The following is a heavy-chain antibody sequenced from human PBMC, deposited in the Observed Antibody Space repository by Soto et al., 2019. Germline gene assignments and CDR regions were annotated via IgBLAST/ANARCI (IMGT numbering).Heavy chain of an antibody. J-gene: IGHJ4*02. V-gene: IGHV3-33*01. Sequence: GFPRLSCAASGSIFGGYGMHWVRQAPGKGLEWVAGIRFDGSNENYADSAKGRFTISRDNSKNMLYLQMNSLSVEDTAVYYCARDGVGATAFFGYFDYWGQGALVTVSS. D-gene: IGHD1-26*01. CDR1: GSIFGGYG. CDR3: ARDGVGATAFFGYFDY. CDR2: IRFDGSNE.